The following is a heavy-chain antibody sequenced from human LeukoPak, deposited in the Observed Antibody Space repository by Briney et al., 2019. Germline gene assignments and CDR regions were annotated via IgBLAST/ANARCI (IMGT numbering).Heavy chain of an antibody. Sequence: ASVKVSCKASGYTFTSYCIHWVRQAPGQGLEWMGIINPSGGSTSYAQKFQGRVTMTRDMSTSTVYMELSSLRSEDTAVYYCARVISGISAFDPWGQGTLVTVSS. J-gene: IGHJ5*02. V-gene: IGHV1-46*01. CDR3: ARVISGISAFDP. CDR1: GYTFTSYC. CDR2: INPSGGST. D-gene: IGHD3-10*01.